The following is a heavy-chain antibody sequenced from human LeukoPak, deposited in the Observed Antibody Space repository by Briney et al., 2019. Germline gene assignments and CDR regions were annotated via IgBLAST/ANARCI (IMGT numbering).Heavy chain of an antibody. Sequence: PSETLSLTCTVSGYSISSGYYWGWIRQPPGKGLEWTGSIYHSGSTYYNPSLKSRVTISVDTSKNQFSLQLNSVTPEDTAVYYCASQLGGYYFDYWGQGTLVTVSS. V-gene: IGHV4-38-2*02. J-gene: IGHJ4*02. CDR1: GYSISSGYY. CDR3: ASQLGGYYFDY. CDR2: IYHSGST. D-gene: IGHD5-24*01.